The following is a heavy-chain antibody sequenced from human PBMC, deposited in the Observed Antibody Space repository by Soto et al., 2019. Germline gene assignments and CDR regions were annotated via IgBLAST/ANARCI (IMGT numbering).Heavy chain of an antibody. CDR3: ATDPLSLLNYDY. Sequence: EVQLVQSGGGLVKPGGSLRLSCVASGFTFSSYSMNWVRQAPGKGLEWVSTISSTSIYIYYADSVRGRFTISRDNAKNSLSLQMDSLRAEDTAIYYCATDPLSLLNYDYWGQGTLVTVSS. D-gene: IGHD1-26*01. J-gene: IGHJ4*02. CDR2: ISSTSIYI. V-gene: IGHV3-21*01. CDR1: GFTFSSYS.